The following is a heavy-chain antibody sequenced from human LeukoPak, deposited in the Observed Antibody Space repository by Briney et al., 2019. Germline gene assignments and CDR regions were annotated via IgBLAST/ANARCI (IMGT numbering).Heavy chain of an antibody. V-gene: IGHV4-30-4*08. CDR3: ARAGGHLT. D-gene: IGHD2-21*02. CDR1: GGSISSSSYY. Sequence: PSETLSLTCTVSGGSISSSSYYWGWIRQPPGKGLEWIGYIYYSGSTYYNPSLKSRVTISVDTSKNQFSLKLSSVTAADTAVYYCARAGGHLTWGQGTLVTVSS. CDR2: IYYSGST. J-gene: IGHJ5*01.